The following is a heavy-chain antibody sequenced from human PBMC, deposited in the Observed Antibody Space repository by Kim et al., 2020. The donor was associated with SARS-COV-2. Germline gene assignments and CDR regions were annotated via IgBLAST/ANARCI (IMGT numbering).Heavy chain of an antibody. CDR3: AKGPSGWYESSEYYFDY. Sequence: GGSLRLSCAASGFTFSSYAMSWVRQAPGKGLEWVSAISGSGGSTYYADSVKGRFTISRDNSKNTLYLQMNSLRAEDTAVYYCAKGPSGWYESSEYYFDYWGQGTLVTVSS. CDR1: GFTFSSYA. D-gene: IGHD6-19*01. CDR2: ISGSGGST. J-gene: IGHJ4*02. V-gene: IGHV3-23*01.